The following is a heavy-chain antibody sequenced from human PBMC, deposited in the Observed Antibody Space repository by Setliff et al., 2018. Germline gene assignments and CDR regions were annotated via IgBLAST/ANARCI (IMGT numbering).Heavy chain of an antibody. CDR2: INHSVST. CDR1: GGSLSGYY. J-gene: IGHJ4*02. Sequence: SENLSLTCAVYGGSLSGYYWSWIRQPPGKGLEWIGEINHSVSTNYNPSLKSRVTISVDTSKNQFSLKLSSVTAADTAVYYCARRYNFWSGYLDYWVQGTLVTVSS. V-gene: IGHV4-34*01. D-gene: IGHD3-3*01. CDR3: ARRYNFWSGYLDY.